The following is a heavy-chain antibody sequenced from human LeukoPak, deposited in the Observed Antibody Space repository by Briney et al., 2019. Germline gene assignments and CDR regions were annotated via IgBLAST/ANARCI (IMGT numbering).Heavy chain of an antibody. V-gene: IGHV4-59*01. CDR1: GGSISNYY. Sequence: SETLSLTCTVSGGSISNYYWTWIRQPPGKGLEWIGYIYYTGSTNYNPSLKSRVTISVDTSKNQFSLKLNSVTAADTAVYSCARGGAWSDYWGQGALVTVSS. D-gene: IGHD6-19*01. CDR2: IYYTGST. CDR3: ARGGAWSDY. J-gene: IGHJ4*02.